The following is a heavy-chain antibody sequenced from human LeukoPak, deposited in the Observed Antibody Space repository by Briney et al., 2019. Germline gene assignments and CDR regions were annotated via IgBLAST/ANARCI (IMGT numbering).Heavy chain of an antibody. Sequence: ASVKVSCKASGYTFTSYGISWVRQAPGQGLEWMGWISAYNGNTNYAQKLQGRVTMTTDTSTSTAYMELRSLRSDDTAVYYCARRGYSGYDINWFDPWGQGTLVTVSS. CDR3: ARRGYSGYDINWFDP. CDR1: GYTFTSYG. V-gene: IGHV1-18*01. CDR2: ISAYNGNT. D-gene: IGHD5-12*01. J-gene: IGHJ5*02.